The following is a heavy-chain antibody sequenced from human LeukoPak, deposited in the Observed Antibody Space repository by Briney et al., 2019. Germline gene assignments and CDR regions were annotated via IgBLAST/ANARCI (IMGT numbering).Heavy chain of an antibody. CDR2: ISYDGSNK. Sequence: PGGSLRLSCAASGFTFSSYAMHWVRQAPGKGLEWVAVISYDGSNKYYADSVKGRFTISRDNSKNTLYLQMNSLRAEDTAVYYCARDQSSEIMGADYWGQGTLVTVSS. CDR3: ARDQSSEIMGADY. V-gene: IGHV3-30-3*01. CDR1: GFTFSSYA. J-gene: IGHJ4*02. D-gene: IGHD1-26*01.